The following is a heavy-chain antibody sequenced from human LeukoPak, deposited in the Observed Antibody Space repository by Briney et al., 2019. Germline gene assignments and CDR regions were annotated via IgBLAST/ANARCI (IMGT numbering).Heavy chain of an antibody. Sequence: ASVKVSCKASGGTFSSYAISWVRQAPGQGLEWMGRIIPILGIANYAQKFQGRVTITADKSTSTAYMELSSLRSEDTAVYYCASGLARRTNDHWGQGTLVTVSS. CDR1: GGTFSSYA. D-gene: IGHD5-12*01. J-gene: IGHJ4*02. CDR3: ASGLARRTNDH. V-gene: IGHV1-69*04. CDR2: IIPILGIA.